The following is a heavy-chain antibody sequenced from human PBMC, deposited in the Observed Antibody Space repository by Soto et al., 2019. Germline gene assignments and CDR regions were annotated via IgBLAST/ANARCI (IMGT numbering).Heavy chain of an antibody. CDR1: GLTFSSYG. J-gene: IGHJ3*02. Sequence: GGSLRLSCAASGLTFSSYGMTWVRQAPGKGLEWVSGISGSGDSTYYADSAKGRFTISRDNSKNTLYLQMNSLRAEDTAVYYCAKRLSTSAWYADFDIWGQGTMVTVSS. D-gene: IGHD6-19*01. V-gene: IGHV3-23*01. CDR2: ISGSGDST. CDR3: AKRLSTSAWYADFDI.